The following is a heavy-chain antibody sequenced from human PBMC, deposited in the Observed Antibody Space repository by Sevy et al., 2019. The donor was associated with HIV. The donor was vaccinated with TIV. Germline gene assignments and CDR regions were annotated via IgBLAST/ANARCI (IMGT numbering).Heavy chain of an antibody. CDR3: VKDPGGGPLYYFDY. CDR2: ISWDGGST. CDR1: GFTFDDYA. D-gene: IGHD6-25*01. Sequence: GGSLRLSCAASGFTFDDYAMHWVRQAPGKGLEWVSLISWDGGSTYYADSVKGRFTISRDNSKNSLYLQMNSLRAEDTALYYCVKDPGGGPLYYFDYWGQGTLVTVSS. J-gene: IGHJ4*02. V-gene: IGHV3-43D*03.